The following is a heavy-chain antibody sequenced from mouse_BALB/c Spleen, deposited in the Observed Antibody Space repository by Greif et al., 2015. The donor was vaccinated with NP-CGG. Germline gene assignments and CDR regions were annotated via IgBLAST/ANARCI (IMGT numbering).Heavy chain of an antibody. D-gene: IGHD3-1*01. Sequence: EVQRVESGGGLVKPGGSLKLSCAASGFAFSSYDMSWVRQTPEKRLEWVAYISSGGGSTYYPDTVKGRFTISRDNAKNTLYLQMSSLKSEDTAMYYCARQGLRGIKYYFDYWGQGTTLTVSS. CDR3: ARQGLRGIKYYFDY. V-gene: IGHV5-12-1*01. CDR1: GFAFSSYD. J-gene: IGHJ2*01. CDR2: ISSGGGST.